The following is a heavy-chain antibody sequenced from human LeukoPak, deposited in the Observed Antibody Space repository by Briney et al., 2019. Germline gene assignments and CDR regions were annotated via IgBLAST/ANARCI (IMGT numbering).Heavy chain of an antibody. J-gene: IGHJ6*02. V-gene: IGHV3-21*04. Sequence: GGSLRLSCAASGFTFSSYSMNWVRQAPGKGLEWVSSISSSSSYIYYADSVKGRFAISRDNSKNTLFLQMNSLRAEDTAVYYCAKNLYCGGGSCYPSALGMDVWGQGTTVTVSS. CDR2: ISSSSSYI. CDR1: GFTFSSYS. D-gene: IGHD2-15*01. CDR3: AKNLYCGGGSCYPSALGMDV.